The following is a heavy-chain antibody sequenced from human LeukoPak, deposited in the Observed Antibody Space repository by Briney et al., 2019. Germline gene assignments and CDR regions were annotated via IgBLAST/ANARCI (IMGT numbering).Heavy chain of an antibody. Sequence: SGGSLRLSCAASGFTFSSYSVNWVRQAPGKGLEWVSSISSSSSYIYYADSVKGRFTTSRDNAKNSLYLQMNSLRAEDTAVYYCARDGIVVVPAAIGYYYYGMDVWGQGTTVTVSS. D-gene: IGHD2-2*01. CDR3: ARDGIVVVPAAIGYYYYGMDV. CDR1: GFTFSSYS. V-gene: IGHV3-21*06. CDR2: ISSSSSYI. J-gene: IGHJ6*02.